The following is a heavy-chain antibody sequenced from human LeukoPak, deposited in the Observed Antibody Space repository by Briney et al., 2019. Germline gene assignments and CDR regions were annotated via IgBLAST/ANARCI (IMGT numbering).Heavy chain of an antibody. Sequence: SGTLSLTCTVSGGSISSYYWSWIRQRPGKGLECVVYIYYSGSTNYNPPLKSRVTISVDTSKNQFSLKLSSVTAADTAVYYCATKGGSGWYNYFDYWGQGTLVTVSS. CDR3: ATKGGSGWYNYFDY. CDR2: IYYSGST. V-gene: IGHV4-59*01. CDR1: GGSISSYY. J-gene: IGHJ4*02. D-gene: IGHD6-19*01.